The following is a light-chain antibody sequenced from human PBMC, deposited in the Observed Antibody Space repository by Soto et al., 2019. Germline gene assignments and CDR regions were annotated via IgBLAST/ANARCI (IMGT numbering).Light chain of an antibody. V-gene: IGKV1-6*01. CDR3: QQYNSYS. CDR2: AAS. Sequence: AIQMTQTPSSLSASVGDRVTITCRASQGIRNDLGWYQQKPGKAPKFLIYAASSLQSGVPSRFSGSGSGTDFTLTISSLQPDDFATYYCQQYNSYSFGQGTKVDIK. CDR1: QGIRND. J-gene: IGKJ1*01.